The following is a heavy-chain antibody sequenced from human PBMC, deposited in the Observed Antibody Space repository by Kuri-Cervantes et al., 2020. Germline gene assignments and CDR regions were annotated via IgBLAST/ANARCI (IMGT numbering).Heavy chain of an antibody. D-gene: IGHD2-15*01. CDR3: ATRYCSGGSCKNYYYGMDV. CDR1: GFTFSSYS. V-gene: IGHV3-48*02. CDR2: ISSSSSGTI. Sequence: GESLKISCAASGFTFSSYSMNWVRQAPGKGLEWVSYISSSSSGTIYYADSVKGRFTISRDNAKNSLYLQMNSLRDEDTAVYYCATRYCSGGSCKNYYYGMDVWGQGTTVTVSS. J-gene: IGHJ6*02.